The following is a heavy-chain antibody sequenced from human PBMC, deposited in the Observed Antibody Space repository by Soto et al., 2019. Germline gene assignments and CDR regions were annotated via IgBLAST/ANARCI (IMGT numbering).Heavy chain of an antibody. CDR3: AKAGDDSSGSYYVY. Sequence: GGSLRLSCAASGFTFSSYAMSWVRQAPGKGLEWVSAISGSGGSTYYADSVKGRFTISRDNSKNTLYLQMNSLRAEDTAVYYCAKAGDDSSGSYYVYWGQGTLVTVSS. J-gene: IGHJ4*02. CDR2: ISGSGGST. D-gene: IGHD3-22*01. V-gene: IGHV3-23*01. CDR1: GFTFSSYA.